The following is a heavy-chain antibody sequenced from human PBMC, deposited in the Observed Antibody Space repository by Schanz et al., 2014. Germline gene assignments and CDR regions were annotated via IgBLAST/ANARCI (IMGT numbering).Heavy chain of an antibody. CDR1: GFTMSSYA. D-gene: IGHD5-12*01. J-gene: IGHJ4*02. Sequence: QVQLVESGGGVVQPGGSLRLSCAGSGFTMSSYAMHWVRQAPGKGPEWVTVVFSDGSNEYSADSVKGRFTISRDTSKNTLYKHMNSLRPEETAVYFCARGGYSGYDSADYWGQGTLVIVSS. CDR2: VFSDGSNE. V-gene: IGHV3-30*04. CDR3: ARGGYSGYDSADY.